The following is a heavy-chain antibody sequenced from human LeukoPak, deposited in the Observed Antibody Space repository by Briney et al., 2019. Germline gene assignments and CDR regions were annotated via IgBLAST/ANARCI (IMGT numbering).Heavy chain of an antibody. CDR2: ISYDGSNK. CDR1: GFTFSSYG. CDR3: AKGEGSMLFDY. J-gene: IGHJ4*02. Sequence: GRSLRLSCVASGFTFSSYGMHWVRQAPGKGLEWVAVISYDGSNKYYADSVKGRFTISRDNSKNTLYLQMNSLRAEDTAVYYCAKGEGSMLFDYWGQGTLVTVSS. D-gene: IGHD2-8*01. V-gene: IGHV3-30*18.